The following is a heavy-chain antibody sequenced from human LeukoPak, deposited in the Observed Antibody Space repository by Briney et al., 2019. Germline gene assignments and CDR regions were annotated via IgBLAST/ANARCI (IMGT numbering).Heavy chain of an antibody. CDR1: GGPISSGDYY. D-gene: IGHD3-22*01. J-gene: IGHJ4*02. Sequence: TLSLTCTVSGGPISSGDYYWSWIRQPPGKGLEWIGYIYYSGSTYYNPSLKSRVTISVDTSKNQFSLKLSSVTAADTAVYYCAVRGGDYDSSGYYKYFDYWGQGTLVTVSS. CDR2: IYYSGST. V-gene: IGHV4-30-4*01. CDR3: AVRGGDYDSSGYYKYFDY.